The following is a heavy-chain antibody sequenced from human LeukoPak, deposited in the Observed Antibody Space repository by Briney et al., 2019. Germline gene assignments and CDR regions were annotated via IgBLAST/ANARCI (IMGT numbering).Heavy chain of an antibody. CDR2: IKQDGSVK. V-gene: IGHV3-7*03. Sequence: GGSLRLSCAASGFTFSNFWMNWVRQAPGKGLEWVANIKQDGSVKHYVDSVKGRFTISRDNTKNSLYLQMNSLRAEDTAVYYCARDSVYCSSTSCWVDYGLDVWGQGTTVTVSS. J-gene: IGHJ6*02. D-gene: IGHD2-2*01. CDR1: GFTFSNFW. CDR3: ARDSVYCSSTSCWVDYGLDV.